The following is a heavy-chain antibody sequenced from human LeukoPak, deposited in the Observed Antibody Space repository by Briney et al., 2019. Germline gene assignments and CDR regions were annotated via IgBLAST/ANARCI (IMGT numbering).Heavy chain of an antibody. CDR3: ARDGVDGPFDY. CDR1: GFTFSSYE. J-gene: IGHJ4*02. V-gene: IGHV3-48*03. D-gene: IGHD3-3*01. CDR2: ISSSGSTT. Sequence: GGSLRLSCAASGFTFSSYEMNWVHQAPGKGLEWVSYISSSGSTTYYADSVKGRFTISRDNAKNSLYLQMNSLRAEDTAVYYCARDGVDGPFDYWGQGTLVTVSS.